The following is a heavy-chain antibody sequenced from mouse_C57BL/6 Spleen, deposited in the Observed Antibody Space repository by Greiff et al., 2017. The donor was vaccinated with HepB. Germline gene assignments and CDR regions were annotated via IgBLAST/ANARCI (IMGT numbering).Heavy chain of an antibody. CDR1: GFSLSTFGMG. CDR2: IWWDDDK. Sequence: QVTLKVSGPGILQPSQTLSLTCSFSGFSLSTFGMGVGWIRQPSGKGLEWLAHIWWDDDKYYNPALKSRLTISKDTSKNQVFLKIANVDTADTATYYCARTHYYGSSYDWYFDVWGTGTTVTVSS. V-gene: IGHV8-8*01. D-gene: IGHD1-1*01. J-gene: IGHJ1*03. CDR3: ARTHYYGSSYDWYFDV.